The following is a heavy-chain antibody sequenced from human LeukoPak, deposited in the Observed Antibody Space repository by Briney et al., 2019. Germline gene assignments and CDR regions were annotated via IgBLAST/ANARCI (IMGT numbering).Heavy chain of an antibody. CDR2: ISYDGSNK. J-gene: IGHJ6*03. D-gene: IGHD5-18*01. CDR1: GFTFSSYA. Sequence: PGRSLRLSCAASGFTFSSYAMHWVRQAPGEGLEWVAVISYDGSNKYYADSVKGRFTISRDNSKNTLYLQMNSLRAEDTAVYYCAWGQLWSLGDYYMDVWGKGTTVTVSS. V-gene: IGHV3-30*04. CDR3: AWGQLWSLGDYYMDV.